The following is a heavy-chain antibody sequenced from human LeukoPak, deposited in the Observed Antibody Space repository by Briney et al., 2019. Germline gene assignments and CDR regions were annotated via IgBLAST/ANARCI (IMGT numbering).Heavy chain of an antibody. CDR2: ISGSGGST. J-gene: IGHJ4*02. D-gene: IGHD3-10*01. Sequence: PGGSLRLSCSASGFSFTGHAMSWVRQAPGKGLEWVAAISGSGGSTYYADSVKGRFTISRDNSRDTLYLDMNSLRAEDTAVYYCARDLRCGESPGNRFDYWGQGTLVTVSS. CDR3: ARDLRCGESPGNRFDY. CDR1: GFSFTGHA. V-gene: IGHV3-23*01.